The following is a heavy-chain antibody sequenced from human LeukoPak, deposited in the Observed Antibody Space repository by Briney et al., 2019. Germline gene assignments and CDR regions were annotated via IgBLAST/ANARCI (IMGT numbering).Heavy chain of an antibody. CDR2: IWYDGSNK. J-gene: IGHJ4*02. Sequence: PGRSLRLSCAASGFTFSNYGMHWVRQAPGKGLEWVANIWYDGSNKYYADSVKGRFTISRDNSKNTLYLQMNSLRAEDTAVYYCARALFNYDNSGLNYWGQGTLVTVSS. V-gene: IGHV3-33*08. CDR1: GFTFSNYG. D-gene: IGHD3-22*01. CDR3: ARALFNYDNSGLNY.